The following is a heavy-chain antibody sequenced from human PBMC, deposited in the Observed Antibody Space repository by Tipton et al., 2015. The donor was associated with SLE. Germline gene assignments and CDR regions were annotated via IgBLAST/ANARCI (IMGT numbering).Heavy chain of an antibody. CDR2: MNPNSGNT. J-gene: IGHJ4*02. CDR1: GYTFTSDD. CDR3: ARGLGSGWSFDY. V-gene: IGHV1-8*01. D-gene: IGHD6-19*01. Sequence: QSGAEGKKPGASVKGSCKASGYTFTSDDIKWVRQATGQGLEWMGWMNPNSGNTGYAQKFQGRVTMTRNTSISTAYMELSSLRSEDTAVYYCARGLGSGWSFDYWGQGTLVTVSS.